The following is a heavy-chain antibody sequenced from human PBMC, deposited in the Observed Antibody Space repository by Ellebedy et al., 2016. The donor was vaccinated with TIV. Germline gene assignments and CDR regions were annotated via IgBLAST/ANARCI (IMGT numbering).Heavy chain of an antibody. CDR1: GFTFSSYS. CDR2: ISSSSSYI. J-gene: IGHJ6*02. Sequence: GGSLRLXXAASGFTFSSYSMNWVRQAPGKGLEWVSSISSSSSYIYYADSVKGRFTISRDNAKNSLYLQMNSLRAEDTAVYYCARDDSHSSGEYGMDVWGQGTTVTVSS. D-gene: IGHD3-16*01. CDR3: ARDDSHSSGEYGMDV. V-gene: IGHV3-21*01.